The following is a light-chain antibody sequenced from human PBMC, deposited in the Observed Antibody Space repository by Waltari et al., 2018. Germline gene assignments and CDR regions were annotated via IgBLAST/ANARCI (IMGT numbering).Light chain of an antibody. V-gene: IGKV4-1*01. Sequence: DIVMTQSPDSLAVSLCERATINCKSSKSVFHTNNKNYLAWYQQKPGQPPKLLIYWASTRESGVPDRFSGSGSGTDFTLAISSLQAEDVTVYYCQQYYSTPNTFGQGTKVEIK. CDR3: QQYYSTPNT. CDR1: KSVFHTNNKNY. CDR2: WAS. J-gene: IGKJ2*01.